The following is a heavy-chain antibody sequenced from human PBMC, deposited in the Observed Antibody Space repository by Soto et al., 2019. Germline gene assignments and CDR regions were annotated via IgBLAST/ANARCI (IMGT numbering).Heavy chain of an antibody. CDR1: GGAFSTYA. Sequence: QVQLVQSGAEVKKPGSSVKVACQASGGAFSTYAISWVRQAPGQGLEWMGGVIPLFGTSNYLPKFQGRFTIAADRSTETVYMELSRLRFDDTAVYFCARELKAGGHFGMDVWGQGTTVTVSS. J-gene: IGHJ6*02. V-gene: IGHV1-69*06. CDR3: ARELKAGGHFGMDV. CDR2: VIPLFGTS. D-gene: IGHD3-16*01.